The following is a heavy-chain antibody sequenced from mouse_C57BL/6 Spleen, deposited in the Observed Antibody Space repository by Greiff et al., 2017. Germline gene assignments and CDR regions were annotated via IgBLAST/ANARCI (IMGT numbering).Heavy chain of an antibody. J-gene: IGHJ4*01. CDR2: INPNNGGT. CDR1: GYTFTDYN. Sequence: VQLQQSGPELVKPGASVKIPCKASGYTFTDYNMDWVKQSHGKSLEWIGDINPNNGGTIYNQKFKGKATLTVDKSSSTAYLERRRLTSEDTAVYYCARSDTTVHAMDYWGQGTSVTVSS. V-gene: IGHV1-18*01. CDR3: ARSDTTVHAMDY. D-gene: IGHD1-1*01.